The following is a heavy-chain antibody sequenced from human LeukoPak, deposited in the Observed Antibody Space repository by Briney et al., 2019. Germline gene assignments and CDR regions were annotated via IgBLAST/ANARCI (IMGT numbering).Heavy chain of an antibody. CDR1: GYTFTGYY. CDR2: INPNSGGT. V-gene: IGHV1-2*06. Sequence: ASVKASCKASGYTFTGYYMHWVRQAPGQGLEWMGRINPNSGGTNHAQKFQGRVTMTRDTSISTAYMELSRLRSDDTAVYYGARGYYGSGSYDYWGQGTLVTVSS. CDR3: ARGYYGSGSYDY. D-gene: IGHD3-10*01. J-gene: IGHJ4*02.